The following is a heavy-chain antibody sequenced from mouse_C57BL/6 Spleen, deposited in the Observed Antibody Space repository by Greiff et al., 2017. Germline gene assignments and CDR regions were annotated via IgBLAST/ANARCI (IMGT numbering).Heavy chain of an antibody. CDR1: GYTFTSYT. Sequence: QVQLQQSGAELARPGASVKMSCKASGYTFTSYTMHWVKQRPGQGLEWIGYINPSSGYTKYNQKFKDKATLTADKSSSTAYMQLSSLTSEDSAVYYCARIETTGFDYWGQGTTLTVSS. D-gene: IGHD5-5*01. CDR3: ARIETTGFDY. CDR2: INPSSGYT. V-gene: IGHV1-4*01. J-gene: IGHJ2*01.